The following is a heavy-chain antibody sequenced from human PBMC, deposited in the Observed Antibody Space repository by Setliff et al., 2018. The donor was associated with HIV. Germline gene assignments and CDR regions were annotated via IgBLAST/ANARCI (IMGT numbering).Heavy chain of an antibody. CDR3: AHNHLAVAGSHYFDY. V-gene: IGHV2-5*02. J-gene: IGHJ4*02. CDR1: GFSLSTSGVG. CDR2: IYGDNDK. Sequence: SGPTLVNPTQTLTLTCTFSGFSLSTSGVGVGWIRQPPGKALEWLAVIYGDNDKRYSPSLKTRLTITKDTSKNQVVLKMTNMDPVDTGTYYCAHNHLAVAGSHYFDYWGQGTLVTVSS. D-gene: IGHD6-19*01.